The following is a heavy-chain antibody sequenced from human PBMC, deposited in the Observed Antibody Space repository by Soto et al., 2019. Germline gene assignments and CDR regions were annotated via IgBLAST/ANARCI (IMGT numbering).Heavy chain of an antibody. CDR2: ISGNGIAT. J-gene: IGHJ5*02. V-gene: IGHV3-23*01. CDR1: GFMFVDHA. Sequence: GGSLILSCGASGFMFVDHAMIWVRPAPGKGLEWVSAISGNGIATYYADSVKGRFTISRDNSKNTLYLQMNRLRADDTAVYYCARDAISMVRGTNNWFDPWGQGTLVTVSS. CDR3: ARDAISMVRGTNNWFDP. D-gene: IGHD3-10*01.